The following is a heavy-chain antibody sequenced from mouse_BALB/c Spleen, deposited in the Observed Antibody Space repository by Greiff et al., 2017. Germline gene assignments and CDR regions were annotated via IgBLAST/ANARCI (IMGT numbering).Heavy chain of an antibody. V-gene: IGHV5-9-4*01. CDR3: ARASYGNYYAIDY. CDR1: GFTFSSYA. CDR2: ISSGGSYT. Sequence: EVQLVESGGGLVKPGGSLKLSCAASGFTFSSYAMSWVRQSPEKRLEWVAEISSGGSYTYYPDTVTGRFTISRDNAKNTLYLEMSSLRSEDTAMYYCARASYGNYYAIDYWGQGTSVTVSS. J-gene: IGHJ4*01. D-gene: IGHD2-10*01.